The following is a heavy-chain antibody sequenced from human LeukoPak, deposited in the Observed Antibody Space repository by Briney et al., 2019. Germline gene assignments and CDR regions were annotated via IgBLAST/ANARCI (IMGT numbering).Heavy chain of an antibody. D-gene: IGHD2-15*01. J-gene: IGHJ4*02. CDR2: VRYTGST. V-gene: IGHV4-59*08. CDR1: GVSISGYY. Sequence: SETLSLTCTVSGVSISGYYWTWIRQSPGKRPEWLAYVRYTGSTNYNPSLKSRLTILVDTSKNQFSLKLTSVTAADTAVYYCARHVAPDMDYFDYWGPGTLVTVSP. CDR3: ARHVAPDMDYFDY.